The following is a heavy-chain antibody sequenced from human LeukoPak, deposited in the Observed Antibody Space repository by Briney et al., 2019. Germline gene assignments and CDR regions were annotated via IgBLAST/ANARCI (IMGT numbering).Heavy chain of an antibody. V-gene: IGHV3-21*06. CDR3: ATETNGRHYDY. CDR1: GLTSSTSG. J-gene: IGHJ4*02. D-gene: IGHD1-14*01. Sequence: GGSLRLSCTASGLTSSTSGFNWVRQAPGKGLEWVASIGPTGSDRYHADSIKGRFTISRDNANNFLYLQMNSLRAEDTAVYYCATETNGRHYDYWGQGTLLTVSS. CDR2: IGPTGSDR.